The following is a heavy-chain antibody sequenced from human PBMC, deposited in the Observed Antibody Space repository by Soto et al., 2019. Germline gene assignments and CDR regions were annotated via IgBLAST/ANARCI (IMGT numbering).Heavy chain of an antibody. D-gene: IGHD2-21*02. V-gene: IGHV1-18*01. Sequence: ASVKGSCKASGYTFTSYGISWVRQAPGQGLEWMGWISAYNGNTNYAQKLQGRVTMTTDTYTSTAYMELRSLRSDDTAVYYCARGEVEGLAYCGGDCSWYNWFDPWGQGTLVTVSS. CDR1: GYTFTSYG. CDR3: ARGEVEGLAYCGGDCSWYNWFDP. J-gene: IGHJ5*02. CDR2: ISAYNGNT.